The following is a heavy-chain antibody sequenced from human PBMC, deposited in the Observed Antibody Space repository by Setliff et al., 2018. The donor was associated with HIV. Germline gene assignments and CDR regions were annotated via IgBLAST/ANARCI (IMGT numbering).Heavy chain of an antibody. CDR2: INHSGST. J-gene: IGHJ5*02. CDR1: GGSFSGYY. Sequence: NPSETLSLTCAVYGGSFSGYYWSWIRQPPGKGLEWIGEINHSGSTNYNPSLKSRVTISVDTSKNQFSLKLSSVTAADTAVYYCARGGRSLAAQTWFDPWGQGTLVTVSS. V-gene: IGHV4-34*01. CDR3: ARGGRSLAAQTWFDP. D-gene: IGHD6-6*01.